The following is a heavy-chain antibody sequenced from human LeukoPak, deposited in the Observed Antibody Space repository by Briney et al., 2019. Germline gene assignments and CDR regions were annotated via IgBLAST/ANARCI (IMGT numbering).Heavy chain of an antibody. CDR3: ARDQENYSVTYYYYMDV. Sequence: PSETLSLTCTVSGGSISTYYWSWIRQPPGKGLEWIGYIYHSGSTNYNPSLKSRVTISVDTSKNQFSLKLSSVTAADTAVYYCARDQENYSVTYYYYMDVWGKGTTVTISS. D-gene: IGHD2-15*01. J-gene: IGHJ6*03. CDR2: IYHSGST. CDR1: GGSISTYY. V-gene: IGHV4-59*01.